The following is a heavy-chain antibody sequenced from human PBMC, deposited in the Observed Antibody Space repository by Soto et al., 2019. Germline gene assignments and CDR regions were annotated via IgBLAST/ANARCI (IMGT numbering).Heavy chain of an antibody. CDR3: ARPNDSSGYYPLIY. CDR1: GGSLSSYY. Sequence: SETLSLTCTVSGGSLSSYYRSWIRQPPGKGLEWIGYIYYTGSTNYNTSLKSRVTISVDTSDNQFSLKLISVTAADTAVYYCARPNDSSGYYPLIYWGQGTPVTVSS. J-gene: IGHJ4*02. D-gene: IGHD3-22*01. V-gene: IGHV4-59*01. CDR2: IYYTGST.